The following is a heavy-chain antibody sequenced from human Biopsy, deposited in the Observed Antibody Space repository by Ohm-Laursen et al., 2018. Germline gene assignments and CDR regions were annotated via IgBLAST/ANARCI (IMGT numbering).Heavy chain of an antibody. CDR3: ARDYDTSGYYYVS. CDR1: GDSVTKYY. CDR2: IYYSVMT. D-gene: IGHD3-22*01. V-gene: IGHV4-59*08. Sequence: SDTLSVTCTVSGDSVTKYYWSWIRQPPGKGLEWIGHIYYSVMTNYNPSLQSRVSISVDTSRNQVSLTLSSVTAADTAVYYCARDYDTSGYYYVSWGQGTLVTVSS. J-gene: IGHJ5*02.